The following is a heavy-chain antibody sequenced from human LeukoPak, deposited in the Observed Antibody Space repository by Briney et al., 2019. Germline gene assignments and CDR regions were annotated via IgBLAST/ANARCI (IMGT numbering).Heavy chain of an antibody. D-gene: IGHD2-8*01. V-gene: IGHV3-7*03. CDR2: IKQDGTEK. CDR3: ARELMAYYYYMDV. CDR1: GLTFSSYW. Sequence: GGSLRLSCAASGLTFSSYWMSWVRQAPGKGLEWVANIKQDGTEKYYVDSVKGRFTISRDNAKNSLYLQMNSLRAEDTALYYCARELMAYYYYMDVWGKGTTVTVSS. J-gene: IGHJ6*03.